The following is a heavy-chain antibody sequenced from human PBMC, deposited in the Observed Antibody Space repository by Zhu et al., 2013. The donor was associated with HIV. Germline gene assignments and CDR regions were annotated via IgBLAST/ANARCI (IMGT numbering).Heavy chain of an antibody. Sequence: QVQLVQSGAEVRKPGSSVKVSCKASGGTFSNYAITWVRQAPGRGLEWVGGFDIEQGETIYAQKFQDRVTLTEDTSTDTAFMELTSLRSEDTAVYYCATGPTYSVSPAWGQGALVTVSS. D-gene: IGHD3-16*01. CDR2: FDIEQGET. CDR1: GGTFSNYA. J-gene: IGHJ5*02. CDR3: ATGPTYSVSPA. V-gene: IGHV1-24*01.